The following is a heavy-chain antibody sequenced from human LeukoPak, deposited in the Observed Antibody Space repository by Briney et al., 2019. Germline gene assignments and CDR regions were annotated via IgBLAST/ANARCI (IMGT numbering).Heavy chain of an antibody. Sequence: ASVKDSCLASGYTFPRYDINWVRQATGRGLAGMGWINPNSGNTGYAQKFQGRVTITRNTSISTAYLELSSLRSEDTAVYYCTRSPQHSGGWCDYWGQGTLVTVSS. CDR2: INPNSGNT. J-gene: IGHJ4*02. CDR1: GYTFPRYD. D-gene: IGHD6-19*01. CDR3: TRSPQHSGGWCDY. V-gene: IGHV1-8*03.